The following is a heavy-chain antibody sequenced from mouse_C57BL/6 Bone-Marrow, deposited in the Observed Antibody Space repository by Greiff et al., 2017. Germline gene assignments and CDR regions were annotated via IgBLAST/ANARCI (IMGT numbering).Heavy chain of an antibody. Sequence: EVMLVESGGDLVKPGGSLKLSCAASGFTFSSYGMSWVRQTPDKRLEWVATISSGGSYTYYPDSVKGRFTISRDNAKNTLYLQMSSLKSEDTAMYYCARHFYSIAYWGQGTLVTVSA. CDR3: ARHFYSIAY. D-gene: IGHD2-5*01. CDR1: GFTFSSYG. J-gene: IGHJ3*01. V-gene: IGHV5-6*02. CDR2: ISSGGSYT.